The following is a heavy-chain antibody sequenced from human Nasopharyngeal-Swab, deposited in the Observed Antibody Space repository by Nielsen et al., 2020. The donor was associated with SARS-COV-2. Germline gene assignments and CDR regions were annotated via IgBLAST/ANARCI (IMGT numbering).Heavy chain of an antibody. D-gene: IGHD2-15*01. Sequence: SCAASGFTFRHFGMHWVRQAPGKGLEWVADIWYDGSNQYYADSVKGRFTVSRDQSKNTLSLQMNSLKAEDTAVYFCVRDRLGYCSGGSCTNWYFDLWGRGTLLTVSS. CDR3: VRDRLGYCSGGSCTNWYFDL. J-gene: IGHJ2*01. CDR2: IWYDGSNQ. V-gene: IGHV3-33*01. CDR1: GFTFRHFG.